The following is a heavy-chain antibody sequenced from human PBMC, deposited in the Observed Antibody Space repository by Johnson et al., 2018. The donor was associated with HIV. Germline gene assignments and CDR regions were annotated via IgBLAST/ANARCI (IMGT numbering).Heavy chain of an antibody. V-gene: IGHV3-30*03. CDR1: GFSFSSYG. J-gene: IGHJ3*02. Sequence: VQLVESGGGLVQPGGSLRLSCAASGFSFSSYGMHWVRQAPGKGLEWVAVISYDGSNKDYADYVKGRFTISRDNSKNTLYLQMNSLRAEDTAVYYCAGITGTDDAFDIWGQGTMVTVSS. CDR2: ISYDGSNK. CDR3: AGITGTDDAFDI. D-gene: IGHD1-20*01.